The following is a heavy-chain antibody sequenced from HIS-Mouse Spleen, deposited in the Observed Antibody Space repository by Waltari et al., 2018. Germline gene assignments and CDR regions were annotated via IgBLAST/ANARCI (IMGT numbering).Heavy chain of an antibody. CDR2: ISSSSSYI. Sequence: EVQLVESGGGLVKPGGSLRLSCAASGFTFSRYSMNWVRQAPGKGLEWVSSISSSSSYIYYADSVKGRFTISRDNAKNSLYLQMNSLRAEDTAVYYCAREVTLTGYFDYWGQGTLVTVSS. CDR1: GFTFSRYS. V-gene: IGHV3-21*01. J-gene: IGHJ4*02. D-gene: IGHD7-27*01. CDR3: AREVTLTGYFDY.